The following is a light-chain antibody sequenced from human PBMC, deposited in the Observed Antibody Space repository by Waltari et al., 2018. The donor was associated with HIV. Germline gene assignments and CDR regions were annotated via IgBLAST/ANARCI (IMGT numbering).Light chain of an antibody. CDR3: QQSFNNPRT. CDR2: AAS. Sequence: DIQLTQSPSSLSTSVGDRVTITCRASQSVSTFLNWYQQKPGKAPELLIYAASNLQSGVPSRFSGTGSGTDFTLIISSLHPEDSAIYFCQQSFNNPRTFGQGTKVEIK. CDR1: QSVSTF. V-gene: IGKV1-39*01. J-gene: IGKJ1*01.